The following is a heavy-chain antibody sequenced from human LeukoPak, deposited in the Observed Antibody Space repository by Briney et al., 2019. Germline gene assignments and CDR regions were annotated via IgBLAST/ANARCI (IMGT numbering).Heavy chain of an antibody. Sequence: GGSLRLSCAASGFTVSSNYMSWVRQAPGKGLEWVSVIYSGGSTYYADSVKGRFTISRDNAKNSLYLQVNSLRDEDTAVYYCARESYWGSGLKGFDSWGQGTLVTVSS. CDR3: ARESYWGSGLKGFDS. J-gene: IGHJ4*02. CDR1: GFTVSSNY. V-gene: IGHV3-53*01. D-gene: IGHD7-27*01. CDR2: IYSGGST.